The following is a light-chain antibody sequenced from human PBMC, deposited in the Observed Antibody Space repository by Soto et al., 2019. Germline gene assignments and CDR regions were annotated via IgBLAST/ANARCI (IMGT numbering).Light chain of an antibody. CDR1: EDISNS. Sequence: EIVMTQSPATLSVSPGERVTLSCRASEDISNSLAWYQQKPGQPPRLLIYGASNWATGLPARFSGSGSGTEFTLTISSLQSEDLGIYYCQQYNDWPSVTFGGGNKVEVK. V-gene: IGKV3-15*01. CDR3: QQYNDWPSVT. CDR2: GAS. J-gene: IGKJ4*01.